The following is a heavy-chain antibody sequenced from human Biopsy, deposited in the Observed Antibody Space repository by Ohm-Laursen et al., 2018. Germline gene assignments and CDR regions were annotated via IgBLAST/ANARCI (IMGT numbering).Heavy chain of an antibody. V-gene: IGHV1-24*01. CDR1: GYSLTELS. CDR2: FAPENGRI. Sequence: ASVKASCKVSGYSLTELSMHWVRQAPGQGLGWMGGFAPENGRIVYSQKFQGRVTMTEDTSTSTAYMEVWRLRSDDTAVYYCAADIDVWNVNYWGQGTQVIVSS. CDR3: AADIDVWNVNY. D-gene: IGHD1-1*01. J-gene: IGHJ4*02.